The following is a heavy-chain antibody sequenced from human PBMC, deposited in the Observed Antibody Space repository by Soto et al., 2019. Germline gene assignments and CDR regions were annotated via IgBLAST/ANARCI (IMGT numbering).Heavy chain of an antibody. V-gene: IGHV3-23*01. Sequence: EVQLLESGGGLVQPGGSLRLSCAASGFTFSSYAMSWVRQAPGKGLEWVSAISGSGGSTYYADSVKGRFTISRDNSKNTLYLKMNRMRAEDTAVYYCAKDLSVAGTGGYYYGMDVWGQGTTVTVSS. D-gene: IGHD6-19*01. CDR2: ISGSGGST. J-gene: IGHJ6*02. CDR1: GFTFSSYA. CDR3: AKDLSVAGTGGYYYGMDV.